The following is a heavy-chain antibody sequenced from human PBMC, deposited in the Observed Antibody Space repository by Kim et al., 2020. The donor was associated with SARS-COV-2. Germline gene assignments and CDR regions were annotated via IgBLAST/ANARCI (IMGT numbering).Heavy chain of an antibody. D-gene: IGHD1-26*01. V-gene: IGHV3-30*01. Sequence: ANSVKGGFSISRDNSKNMLYLQMNSLRAEDTAVYYCARAQSWSYYTPFDYWGQGTLVTVSS. J-gene: IGHJ4*02. CDR3: ARAQSWSYYTPFDY.